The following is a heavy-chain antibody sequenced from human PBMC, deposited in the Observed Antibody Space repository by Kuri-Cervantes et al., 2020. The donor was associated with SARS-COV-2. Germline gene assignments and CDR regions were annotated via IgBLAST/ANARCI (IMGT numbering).Heavy chain of an antibody. J-gene: IGHJ6*02. CDR2: ISPNSGGT. CDR1: GYTFTGYY. V-gene: IGHV1-2*04. D-gene: IGHD3-10*01. Sequence: ASVKVSCKASGYTFTGYYMHWVRQAPGQGLEWMGWISPNSGGTNYAQKFQGWVTMTRDTSISTAYMELSRLRSDDTAMYYCARASVRGIIITYHSYGMDVWGQGTTVTVSS. CDR3: ARASVRGIIITYHSYGMDV.